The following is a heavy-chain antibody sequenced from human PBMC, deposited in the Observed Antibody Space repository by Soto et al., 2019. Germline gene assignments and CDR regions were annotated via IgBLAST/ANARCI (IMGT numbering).Heavy chain of an antibody. CDR1: GYSISSSNW. CDR3: ARTGPYYYYGMDV. J-gene: IGHJ6*02. CDR2: IYYSGST. Sequence: SETLFLTCAVSGYSISSSNWWGWIRQPPGKGLEWIGYIYYSGSTYYNPSLKSRVTMSVDTSKNQFSLKLSSVTAVDTAVYYCARTGPYYYYGMDVWGQGTTVTVSS. V-gene: IGHV4-28*01. D-gene: IGHD1-1*01.